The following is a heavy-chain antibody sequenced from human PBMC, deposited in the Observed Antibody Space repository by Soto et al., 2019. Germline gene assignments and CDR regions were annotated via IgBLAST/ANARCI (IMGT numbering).Heavy chain of an antibody. J-gene: IGHJ4*02. Sequence: SETLSLTCTVSRGSISSYYWGWIRQPPGKGLEWIGYIFYSGSTNYSPSLKSRVTISVDTSKNQFSLKLSSVTAADTAVYYCAKLGQSGWGTYFDYWGQGTLVTVSS. D-gene: IGHD6-19*01. V-gene: IGHV4-59*08. CDR1: RGSISSYY. CDR2: IFYSGST. CDR3: AKLGQSGWGTYFDY.